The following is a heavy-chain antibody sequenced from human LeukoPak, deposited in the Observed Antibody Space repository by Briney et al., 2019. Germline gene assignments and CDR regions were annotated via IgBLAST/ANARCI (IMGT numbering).Heavy chain of an antibody. V-gene: IGHV3-15*01. CDR2: VKSKTDGGTT. Sequence: GGSLRLSCAASGFTFNNAWMSWVRQAPGKGLEWVGRVKSKTDGGTTDYAAPVKGRFTISRDDSKNMVYLQMNSLKTEDTAVYYCTTAGEQWLFYWGQGTLVTVSS. J-gene: IGHJ4*02. CDR1: GFTFNNAW. CDR3: TTAGEQWLFY. D-gene: IGHD6-19*01.